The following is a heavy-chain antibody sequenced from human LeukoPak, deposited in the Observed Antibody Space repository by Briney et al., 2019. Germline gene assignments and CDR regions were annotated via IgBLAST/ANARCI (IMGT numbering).Heavy chain of an antibody. Sequence: GGSLRLSCTAFGFTFSRYWMTWVRQAPGKGLEWVANIKEDGSAKYYVDSMKGRFTISRDNAKNSLYLQINSLRAEDTAVYYCARDSPGYGGYSYWGQETLVTVSS. D-gene: IGHD5-12*01. CDR2: IKEDGSAK. CDR3: ARDSPGYGGYSY. V-gene: IGHV3-7*04. J-gene: IGHJ4*02. CDR1: GFTFSRYW.